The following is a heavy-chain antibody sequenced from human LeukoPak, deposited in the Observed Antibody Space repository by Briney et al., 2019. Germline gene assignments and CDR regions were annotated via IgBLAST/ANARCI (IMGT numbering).Heavy chain of an antibody. CDR1: GYTFTSYY. D-gene: IGHD5-12*01. Sequence: GASVKVSCKASGYTFTSYYMHWVRQAPGQGLEWMGWINPNSGGTNYAQKFQGRVTMTRDTSISTAYMELSRLRSDDTAVYYCARFSFGGSGYPYQDYWGQGTLVTVSS. CDR3: ARFSFGGSGYPYQDY. CDR2: INPNSGGT. V-gene: IGHV1-2*02. J-gene: IGHJ4*02.